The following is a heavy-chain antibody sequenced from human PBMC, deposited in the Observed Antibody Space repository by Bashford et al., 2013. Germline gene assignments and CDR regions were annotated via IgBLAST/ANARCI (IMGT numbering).Heavy chain of an antibody. Sequence: VRQAPGKGLEWVAVIWFDGSNKFYADSVKGRFTISRDNSKNTLDLQMNSLSAEDTAVYYCARGGDVLGDPDAFNIWGQGTMVTVSS. CDR3: ARGGDVLGDPDAFNI. V-gene: IGHV3-33*01. CDR2: IWFDGSNK. J-gene: IGHJ3*02. D-gene: IGHD3-10*01.